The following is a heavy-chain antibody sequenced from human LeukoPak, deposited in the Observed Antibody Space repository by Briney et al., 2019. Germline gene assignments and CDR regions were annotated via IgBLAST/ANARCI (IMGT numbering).Heavy chain of an antibody. D-gene: IGHD6-19*01. V-gene: IGHV3-30-3*01. CDR2: ISYDGSNK. Sequence: GRSLRLSCAASGFTFSSYAMHWVRQAPGKGLEWVALISYDGSNKYYADSVKGRFTISRDNSKNTLYLQMNSLRAEDTAVYYCARAGSSGWYSFDYWGQGTLVTVSS. J-gene: IGHJ4*02. CDR1: GFTFSSYA. CDR3: ARAGSSGWYSFDY.